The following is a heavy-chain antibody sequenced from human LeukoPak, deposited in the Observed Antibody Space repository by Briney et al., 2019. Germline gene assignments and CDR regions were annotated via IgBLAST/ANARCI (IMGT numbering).Heavy chain of an antibody. V-gene: IGHV3-23*01. Sequence: PGGSLRLSCAASGFTFSSYAMSWVRQAPGKGLEWVSAISGSGGSTYYADSVKGRFTISRNNSKNTLYLQMNSLRAEDTAVYYCAKEGDDFWSGFLGYFDLWGRGTLVTVSS. CDR3: AKEGDDFWSGFLGYFDL. CDR1: GFTFSSYA. CDR2: ISGSGGST. J-gene: IGHJ2*01. D-gene: IGHD3-3*01.